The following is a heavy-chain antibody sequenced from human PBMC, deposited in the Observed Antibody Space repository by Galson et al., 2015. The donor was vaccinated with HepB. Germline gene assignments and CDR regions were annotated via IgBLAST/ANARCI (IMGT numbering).Heavy chain of an antibody. V-gene: IGHV3-15*07. D-gene: IGHD2-15*01. CDR2: IKSKTDGGTT. CDR1: GFTFSSAW. J-gene: IGHJ4*02. Sequence: SLRLSCAVSGFTFSSAWMNWVRQAPGKGLEWVGRIKSKTDGGTTDYAAPVKGRFTISRDDSKNTLYLQMDNLNTEDTAVYYCASYYCSTGSCYWFDYWGQGTLVTVSS. CDR3: ASYYCSTGSCYWFDY.